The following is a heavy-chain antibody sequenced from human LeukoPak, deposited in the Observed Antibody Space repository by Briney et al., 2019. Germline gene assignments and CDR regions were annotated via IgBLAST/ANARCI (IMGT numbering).Heavy chain of an antibody. CDR1: GFTFSSYS. V-gene: IGHV3-21*01. J-gene: IGHJ4*02. CDR2: ISSSSSYI. D-gene: IGHD3-10*01. Sequence: AGGSLRLSCAASGFTFSSYSMNWVRQAPGKGLEWVSSISSSSSYIYYADSVKGRFTISRDNAKNSLYLQMNSLRAEDTAVYYCAREPPQLLWFGELFSYFDYWGQGTLVTVSS. CDR3: AREPPQLLWFGELFSYFDY.